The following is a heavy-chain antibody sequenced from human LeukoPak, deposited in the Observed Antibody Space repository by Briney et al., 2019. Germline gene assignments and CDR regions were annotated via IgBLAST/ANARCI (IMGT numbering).Heavy chain of an antibody. CDR3: ARDLRGDYDFRIPDPNWFDP. CDR1: GYTFTGYG. CDR2: ISAYNGNT. D-gene: IGHD5-12*01. Sequence: ATVKVSCKASGYTFTGYGISWVRQAPGQGLEWMGWISAYNGNTNYAQKLQGRVTMTTDTSTSTAYMELRSLRSDDTAVYYCARDLRGDYDFRIPDPNWFDPWGQGTLVTVSS. V-gene: IGHV1-18*01. J-gene: IGHJ5*02.